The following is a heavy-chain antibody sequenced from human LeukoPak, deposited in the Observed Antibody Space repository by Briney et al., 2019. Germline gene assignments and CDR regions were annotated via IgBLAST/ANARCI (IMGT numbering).Heavy chain of an antibody. V-gene: IGHV4-59*01. D-gene: IGHD3-9*01. J-gene: IGHJ6*02. CDR3: ARTYYDIAGYYYGMDV. CDR2: IYYSGST. Sequence: SETLSLTCTVSGGSISSYYWSWIRQPPGKGLEWIGYIYYSGSTNYNPSLKGRVTISVDTSKNQFSLKLSSVTAADTAVYYCARTYYDIAGYYYGMDVWGQGTTVTVSS. CDR1: GGSISSYY.